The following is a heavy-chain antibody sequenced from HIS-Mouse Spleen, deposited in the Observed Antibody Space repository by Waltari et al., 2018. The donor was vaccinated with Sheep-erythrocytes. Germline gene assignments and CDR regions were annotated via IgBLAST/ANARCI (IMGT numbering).Heavy chain of an antibody. CDR2: ISSSSSYI. CDR3: ARVASGATFDY. J-gene: IGHJ4*02. Sequence: EVQLVESGGGLVKPGGSLRLPGAASGFTFSSYSRNWVRQAPGKGLEWVSSISSSSSYIYYADSVKGRFTISRDNAKNSLYLQMNSLRAEDTAVYYCARVASGATFDYWGQGTLVTVSS. V-gene: IGHV3-21*01. CDR1: GFTFSSYS. D-gene: IGHD1-26*01.